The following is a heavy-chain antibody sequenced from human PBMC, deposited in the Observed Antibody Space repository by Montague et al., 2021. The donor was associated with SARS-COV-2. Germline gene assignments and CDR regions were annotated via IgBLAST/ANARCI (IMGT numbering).Heavy chain of an antibody. D-gene: IGHD3-10*01. J-gene: IGHJ6*03. V-gene: IGHV4-34*01. CDR3: ARLGDGVVPSPILGVGPYYSYYYMDV. CDR2: IHHGGSI. CDR1: GTSFSTYS. Sequence: SETLSLTCAVHGTSFSTYSWNWIRQPPGKGLEWIGEIHHGGSINYNPSHKSRVTISADTSKDQFSLKLTSVAAADTAVYYCARLGDGVVPSPILGVGPYYSYYYMDVWGKGTTVTVSS.